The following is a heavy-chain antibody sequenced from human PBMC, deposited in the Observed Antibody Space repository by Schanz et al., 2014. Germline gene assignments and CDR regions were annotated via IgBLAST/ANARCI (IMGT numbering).Heavy chain of an antibody. CDR2: MNPNSGTT. J-gene: IGHJ6*02. CDR1: GYTLTNFD. D-gene: IGHD1-26*01. CDR3: ARDPYSASYFPSPPLYGLDV. V-gene: IGHV1-8*01. Sequence: QVQLVQSGAEVKKPGASVKVSCKASGYTLTNFDINWVRQAPGQGLEWMGWMNPNSGTTGYAQKFQGRVTMTRNTSTSTAYMELRGLRSDDTAVYYCARDPYSASYFPSPPLYGLDVWGQGTTVTVSS.